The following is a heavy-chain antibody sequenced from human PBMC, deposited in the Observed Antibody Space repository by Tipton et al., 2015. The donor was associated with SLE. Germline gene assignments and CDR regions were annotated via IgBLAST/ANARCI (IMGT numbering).Heavy chain of an antibody. V-gene: IGHV4-31*03. CDR2: IYYSGST. D-gene: IGHD6-19*01. CDR3: ARARRYSSGWYWYFDL. Sequence: TLSLTYTVSGGSISSGGYYWSWIRQHPGKGLEWIGYIYYSGSTYYNPSLKSRVTISIDTSKNQFSLKLSSVTAADTAVYYCARARRYSSGWYWYFDLWGRGTLVTVSS. J-gene: IGHJ2*01. CDR1: GGSISSGGYY.